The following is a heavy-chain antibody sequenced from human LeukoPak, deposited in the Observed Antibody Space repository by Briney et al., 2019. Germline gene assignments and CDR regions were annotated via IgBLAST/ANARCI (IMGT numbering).Heavy chain of an antibody. D-gene: IGHD4-11*01. CDR3: AREVTTAPYYYYYMDV. CDR1: GGSISSYY. V-gene: IGHV4-4*07. J-gene: IGHJ6*03. CDR2: IYTSGST. Sequence: SETLSLTCTVSGGSISSYYWSWIRQPAGKGLEWIGRIYTSGSTNYNPSLKSRVTMSVDTSKNQFSLKLSSVTAADTAVYYCAREVTTAPYYYYYMDVWAKGPRSPSP.